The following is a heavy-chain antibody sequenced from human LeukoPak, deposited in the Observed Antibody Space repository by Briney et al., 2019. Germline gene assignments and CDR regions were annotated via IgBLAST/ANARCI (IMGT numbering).Heavy chain of an antibody. J-gene: IGHJ4*02. CDR3: ARVYSGYDFSLDY. V-gene: IGHV1-2*02. CDR2: INPNSGGT. D-gene: IGHD5-12*01. CDR1: GYTFTGYY. Sequence: RASVKVSCKASGYTFTGYYMHWVRQAPGQGLEWMGWINPNSGGTNYAQKFQGRVTMTRDTSISTAYMELSRLISDDTAVYYCARVYSGYDFSLDYWGQGTLVTVSS.